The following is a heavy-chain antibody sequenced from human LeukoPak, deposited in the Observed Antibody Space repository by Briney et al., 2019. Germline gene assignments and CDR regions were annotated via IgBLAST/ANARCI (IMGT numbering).Heavy chain of an antibody. Sequence: GGSLRLSCAASGFTFSSYTMNWVRQAPGKGLEWVSYISSRSSTIYYADSVKGRFTISRDNAKNSLYLQMNSLRDADTAVYYCAREDYYDSSGYSYWGQGTLVTVSS. CDR2: ISSRSSTI. D-gene: IGHD3-22*01. CDR3: AREDYYDSSGYSY. J-gene: IGHJ4*02. CDR1: GFTFSSYT. V-gene: IGHV3-48*02.